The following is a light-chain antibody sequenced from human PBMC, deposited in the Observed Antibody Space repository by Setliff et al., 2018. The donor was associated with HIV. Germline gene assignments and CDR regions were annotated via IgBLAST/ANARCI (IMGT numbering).Light chain of an antibody. J-gene: IGLJ1*01. CDR1: SSDVGGYNS. CDR3: SSYTSANTWV. Sequence: SALTQPPSVSGSPGQSVTISCTGTSSDVGGYNSVSWYQHSPGTAPKLMISDVTTRPSGVPDRFSGSKSGNTASLTISRLRAEDGADYYCSSYTSANTWVFGTGTKVTVL. V-gene: IGLV2-18*02. CDR2: DVT.